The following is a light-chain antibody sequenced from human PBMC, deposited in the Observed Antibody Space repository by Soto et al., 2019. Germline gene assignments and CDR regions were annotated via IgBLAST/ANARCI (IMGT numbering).Light chain of an antibody. Sequence: QSVLTQSPSSSVTPGQRVTMSCSGSTSNTGSNFIYWYQQVPGAAPKLLNYRDDQRPSGVPERFSGSKSGTSASLAISGLRSEDEADYHCAAWDDSLSGLVFGGGTKLPVL. CDR1: TSNTGSNF. V-gene: IGLV1-47*01. CDR2: RDD. J-gene: IGLJ2*01. CDR3: AAWDDSLSGLV.